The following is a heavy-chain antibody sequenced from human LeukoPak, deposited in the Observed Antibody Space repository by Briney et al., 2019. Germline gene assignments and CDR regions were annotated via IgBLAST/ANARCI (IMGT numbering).Heavy chain of an antibody. CDR3: ALGVYYSDNSAFDY. V-gene: IGHV1-2*02. J-gene: IGHJ4*02. CDR1: GYTFTGYY. CDR2: MDPKSGET. D-gene: IGHD3-22*01. Sequence: ASVKVSCKASGYTFTGYYLHWVRQAPGQGLEWMGWMDPKSGETNHAQKFQGRVLMTRDTSITTAYMDLSRLTSDDTAVYYCALGVYYSDNSAFDYWGQGTLVTVSS.